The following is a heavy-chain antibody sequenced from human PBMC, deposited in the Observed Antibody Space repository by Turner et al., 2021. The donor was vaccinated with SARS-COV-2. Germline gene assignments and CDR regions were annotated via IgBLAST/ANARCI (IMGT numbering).Heavy chain of an antibody. CDR2: IYYSGST. V-gene: IGHV4-39*01. D-gene: IGHD1-26*01. CDR3: AGEVVVLTTTHYGMDV. J-gene: IGHJ6*02. Sequence: QLQLQESGPGLVKPSETLSLPCTVPGGSISSSSYYWGWIRQPPGKGLEWIGSIYYSGSTYYNPSLKSRVTISVDTSKNQFSLKLSSVTAADTAVYYCAGEVVVLTTTHYGMDVWGQGTTVTVSS. CDR1: GGSISSSSYY.